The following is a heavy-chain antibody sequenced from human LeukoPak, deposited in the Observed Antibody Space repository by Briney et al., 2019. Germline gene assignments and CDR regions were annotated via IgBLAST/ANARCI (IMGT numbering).Heavy chain of an antibody. J-gene: IGHJ1*01. CDR3: ARDPGRTMVRGVIGYFQH. CDR2: IYHSGST. Sequence: PSETLSLTCTVSGGSISSGGYYWSWIRQPPGKGLEWIGYIYHSGSTYYNPSLKSRVTISVDRSKNQFSLKLSSVTAADTAVYYCARDPGRTMVRGVIGYFQHWGQGTLVTVSS. CDR1: GGSISSGGYY. V-gene: IGHV4-30-2*01. D-gene: IGHD3-10*01.